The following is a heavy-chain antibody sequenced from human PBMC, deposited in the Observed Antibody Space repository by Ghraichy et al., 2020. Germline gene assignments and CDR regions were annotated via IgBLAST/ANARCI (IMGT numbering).Heavy chain of an antibody. V-gene: IGHV4-59*01. CDR1: GASITSNH. Sequence: TETLSLTCTVSGASITSNHWSWIRQPPGKGLEWIGNMYYGGSANTNPALKRRVTISMDTSNNQFSLMLSSVTAADTAISYCARDLGLSLWGQGTLVTVSS. CDR3: ARDLGLSL. CDR2: MYYGGSA. J-gene: IGHJ4*02.